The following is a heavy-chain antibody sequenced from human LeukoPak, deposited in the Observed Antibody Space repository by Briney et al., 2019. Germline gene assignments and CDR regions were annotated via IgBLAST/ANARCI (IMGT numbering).Heavy chain of an antibody. Sequence: SETLSLTCTVSGYSISSGYYWGWIRQPPGKGLEWIGSIYHSGSTNYNPSLKSRVTISVDTSKNQFSLKLSSVTAADTAVYYCARTGYSSSFDYWGQGTLVTVSS. CDR2: IYHSGST. CDR3: ARTGYSSSFDY. J-gene: IGHJ4*02. V-gene: IGHV4-38-2*02. D-gene: IGHD6-13*01. CDR1: GYSISSGYY.